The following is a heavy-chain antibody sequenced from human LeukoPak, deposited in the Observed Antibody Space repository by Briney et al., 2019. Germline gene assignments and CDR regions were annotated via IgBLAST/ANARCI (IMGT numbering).Heavy chain of an antibody. Sequence: SETLSLTCAVYGGSFSGYYWSWIRQPPGKGLEWIGEINHSGSTNYNPSLKSRVTISVDTSKNQFSLKLSSVTAADTAVYYCARGIHGDGYVGFDYWGQGTLVTVSS. J-gene: IGHJ4*02. CDR3: ARGIHGDGYVGFDY. CDR2: INHSGST. V-gene: IGHV4-34*01. CDR1: GGSFSGYY. D-gene: IGHD5-24*01.